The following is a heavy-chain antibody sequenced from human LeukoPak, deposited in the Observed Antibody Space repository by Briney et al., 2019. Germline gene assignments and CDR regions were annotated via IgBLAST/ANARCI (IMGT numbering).Heavy chain of an antibody. CDR3: ARDPYYDFEYYYGMDV. Sequence: GRSLRLSCAASGFTFSSYGMHWVRQAPGKGLEWVAVISYDGSNKYYADSVKGRFTISRDNSKNTLYLQMNSLRAEDTAVYYCARDPYYDFEYYYGMDVWGQGTTVTVSS. CDR2: ISYDGSNK. CDR1: GFTFSSYG. D-gene: IGHD3-3*01. J-gene: IGHJ6*02. V-gene: IGHV3-30*19.